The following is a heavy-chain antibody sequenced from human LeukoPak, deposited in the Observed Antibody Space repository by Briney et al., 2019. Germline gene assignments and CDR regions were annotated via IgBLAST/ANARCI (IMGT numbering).Heavy chain of an antibody. D-gene: IGHD1-26*01. CDR2: INPNSGGT. J-gene: IGHJ4*02. CDR3: AGPIVGATAEFDY. Sequence: GASVKVSCKASGYTFTSYYMHWVRQAPGQGLEWMGWINPNSGGTNYAQKFQGRVTMTRDTSISTAYMELSRLRSDDTAVYYCAGPIVGATAEFDYWGQGTLVTVSS. CDR1: GYTFTSYY. V-gene: IGHV1-2*02.